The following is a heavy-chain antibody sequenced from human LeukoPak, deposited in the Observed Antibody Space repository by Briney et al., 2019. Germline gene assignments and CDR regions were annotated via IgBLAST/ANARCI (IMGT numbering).Heavy chain of an antibody. Sequence: PGGSLRLSCAASGFTFSSYAMHWVRQAPGKGLEWVAVISYDGSNKYYADSVKGRFTISRDNSKNTLYLQMNSLRAEDTAVYYCARDRDIAATVFDYWGQGTLVTVSS. CDR1: GFTFSSYA. CDR3: ARDRDIAATVFDY. V-gene: IGHV3-30*01. CDR2: ISYDGSNK. D-gene: IGHD5-12*01. J-gene: IGHJ4*02.